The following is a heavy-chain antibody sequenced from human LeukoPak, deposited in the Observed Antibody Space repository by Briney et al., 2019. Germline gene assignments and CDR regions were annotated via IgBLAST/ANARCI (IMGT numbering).Heavy chain of an antibody. D-gene: IGHD1-26*01. J-gene: IGHJ3*02. V-gene: IGHV1-69*13. CDR1: GGTFSSYA. CDR2: IIPIFGTA. CDR3: ARAAPPGSGSQGAFDI. Sequence: GASVKVSCKASGGTFSSYAISWVRQAPGQGLEWMGGIIPIFGTANYAQKFQGRVTITADESTSTAYMELSSLRSEDTAVYYCARAAPPGSGSQGAFDIWGQGTMVTVSS.